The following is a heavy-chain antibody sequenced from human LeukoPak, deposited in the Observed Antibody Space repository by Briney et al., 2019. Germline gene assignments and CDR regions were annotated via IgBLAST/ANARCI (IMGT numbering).Heavy chain of an antibody. J-gene: IGHJ6*02. CDR3: ARASGYSYYYYYGMDV. CDR1: GGSISSYY. V-gene: IGHV4-59*08. CDR2: IYYSGST. D-gene: IGHD3-22*01. Sequence: SETLSLTCTVSGGSISSYYWSWIRQPPGKGLEWIGYIYYSGSTNYNPSLKSRVTISVDTSKNQFSLKLSSVTAADTAVYYCARASGYSYYYYYGMDVWGQGTTVTASS.